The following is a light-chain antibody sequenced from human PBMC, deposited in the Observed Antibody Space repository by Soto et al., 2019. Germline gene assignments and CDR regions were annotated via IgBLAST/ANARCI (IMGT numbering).Light chain of an antibody. J-gene: IGKJ3*01. CDR2: GAS. Sequence: DIQMTQSPSSLSASVGDRVTITCRASQDISNYLAWYQQKPGQVPKLLIYGASTLQSGLPSRFGGSGSGTDFTLTISSLQPEDVAAYYCQKYDSVPFTFGPGTRVDIK. V-gene: IGKV1-27*01. CDR1: QDISNY. CDR3: QKYDSVPFT.